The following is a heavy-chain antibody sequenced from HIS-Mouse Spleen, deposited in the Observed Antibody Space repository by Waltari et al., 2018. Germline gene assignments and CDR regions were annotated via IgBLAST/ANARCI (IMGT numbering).Heavy chain of an antibody. Sequence: QLQLQESGPGLVKPSETLSLTCTVSVGSTSSSSYYWGWIRQPPGKGLEWIGSIYYSGSTYYNPSLKSRVTISVDTSKNQFSLKLSSVTAADTAVYYCAGYNWNYGTDYWGQGTLVTVSS. J-gene: IGHJ4*02. CDR2: IYYSGST. CDR1: VGSTSSSSYY. D-gene: IGHD1-7*01. V-gene: IGHV4-39*07. CDR3: AGYNWNYGTDY.